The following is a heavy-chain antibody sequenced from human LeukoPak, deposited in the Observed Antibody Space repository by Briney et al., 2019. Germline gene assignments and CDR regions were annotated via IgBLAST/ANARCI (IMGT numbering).Heavy chain of an antibody. V-gene: IGHV3-48*02. J-gene: IGHJ4*02. CDR1: GFAFNTYS. CDR2: ISSSSTTI. D-gene: IGHD3-22*01. Sequence: GSLRLSCAASGFAFNTYSMNWVRQAPGKGLEWVSFISSSSTTIYYTASVKGRFTISRDNAKNSLYLQMNSLREEDTAVYYCARDRGYYFDYWGQGTLVTVSS. CDR3: ARDRGYYFDY.